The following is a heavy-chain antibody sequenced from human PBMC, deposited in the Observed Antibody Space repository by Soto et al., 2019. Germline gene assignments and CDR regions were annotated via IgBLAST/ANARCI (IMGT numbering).Heavy chain of an antibody. Sequence: GGSLRLSCAASGFHFSSYGMHWVRQAPGKGLEWVAVISYDGSNKYYADSVKGRFTISRDNSKNTLYLQMNSLRAEDTAVYYCAKGVSYCSGGSCPSFYDYWGQGTLVTVSS. CDR3: AKGVSYCSGGSCPSFYDY. D-gene: IGHD2-15*01. J-gene: IGHJ4*02. V-gene: IGHV3-30*18. CDR2: ISYDGSNK. CDR1: GFHFSSYG.